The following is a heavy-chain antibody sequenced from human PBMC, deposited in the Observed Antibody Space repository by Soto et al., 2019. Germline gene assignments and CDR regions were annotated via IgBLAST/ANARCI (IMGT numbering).Heavy chain of an antibody. CDR1: GFIFTSHV. V-gene: IGHV1-3*01. J-gene: IGHJ4*02. D-gene: IGHD3-10*02. Sequence: QVQLVQSGAEVKEPGASVKLSCKASGFIFTSHVVHWVRQAPGQRLEWMGWVTGGNGDTKYSPKFQGRVTITRDISATTAYMELSRLTSEDKAIYYCARDSGVRGPSGDLDYWGQGTLVTVSS. CDR3: ARDSGVRGPSGDLDY. CDR2: VTGGNGDT.